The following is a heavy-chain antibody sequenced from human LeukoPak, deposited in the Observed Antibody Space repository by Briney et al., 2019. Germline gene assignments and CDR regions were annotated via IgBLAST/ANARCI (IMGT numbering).Heavy chain of an antibody. CDR1: GYTFTSYG. J-gene: IGHJ4*02. Sequence: ASVKVSCKASGYTFTSYGISWVRQAPGQGLEWMGIINPSTGSTSYSQKFQGRVTMTRDMSTSTVYMELSSLRSEDTALYYCARGVHVRVYDSNPHYGHYWGQGTLVTVSS. CDR3: ARGVHVRVYDSNPHYGHY. V-gene: IGHV1-46*01. CDR2: INPSTGST. D-gene: IGHD3-22*01.